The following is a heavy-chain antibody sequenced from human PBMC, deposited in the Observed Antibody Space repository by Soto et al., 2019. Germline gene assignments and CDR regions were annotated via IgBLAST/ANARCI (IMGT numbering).Heavy chain of an antibody. CDR1: GGTFSSYA. Sequence: QVQLVQSGAEVKKPGSSVKVSCKASGGTFSSYAISWVRQAPGQGVEWMGGIIPIFGTANYAQKFQGRVTITADETTSKAYMELSSLRSEDTAVYYCAREGASGSHIGYWGQGTLVTVSS. J-gene: IGHJ4*02. CDR2: IIPIFGTA. D-gene: IGHD3-22*01. V-gene: IGHV1-69*01. CDR3: AREGASGSHIGY.